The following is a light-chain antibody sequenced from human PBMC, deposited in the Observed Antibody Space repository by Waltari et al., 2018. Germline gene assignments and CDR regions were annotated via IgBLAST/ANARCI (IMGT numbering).Light chain of an antibody. CDR3: QQYNDWYS. CDR1: QRIANN. CDR2: DAS. Sequence: EKVMTQSPATLSVSPGVVVTLSSRARQRIANNLAWYQYRPGHAPRLLIYDASTRASGIPSRFSGSWSGTEFTLTISGLQSDDCALYYCQQYNDWYSCGQGTKLEI. V-gene: IGKV3-15*01. J-gene: IGKJ2*03.